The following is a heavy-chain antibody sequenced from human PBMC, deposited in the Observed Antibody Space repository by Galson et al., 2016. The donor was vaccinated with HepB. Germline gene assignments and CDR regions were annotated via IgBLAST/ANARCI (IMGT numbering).Heavy chain of an antibody. CDR2: IYYSGST. J-gene: IGHJ4*02. CDR3: ARYFDH. CDR1: GDSISSSSNY. Sequence: SETLSLTCTVSGDSISSSSNYWGWIRQSPGKGLEWIGSIYYSGSTYYNPSLRSRVTISVDTSENQFSLKLSSVTAADTAVYYCARYFDHWGQGILVTVSS. V-gene: IGHV4-39*07.